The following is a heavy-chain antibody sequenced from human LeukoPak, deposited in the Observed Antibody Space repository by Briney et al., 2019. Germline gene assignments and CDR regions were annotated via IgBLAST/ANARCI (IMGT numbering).Heavy chain of an antibody. D-gene: IGHD4-17*01. J-gene: IGHJ4*02. CDR1: GYTFTSYY. CDR2: INPSGGST. CDR3: ARDPLHYGDYVDWDY. V-gene: IGHV1-46*01. Sequence: ASVKVSCKASGYTFTSYYMHWVRQAPGQGLEWMGMINPSGGSTTCAQRFQGRVTMTRDMSTSTVYMELSSLRSEDTAVYYCARDPLHYGDYVDWDYWGQGTLVTVSS.